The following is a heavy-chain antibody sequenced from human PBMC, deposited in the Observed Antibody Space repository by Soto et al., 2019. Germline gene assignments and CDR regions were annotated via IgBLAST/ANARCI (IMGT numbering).Heavy chain of an antibody. CDR1: GYTLDNHA. Sequence: QLQVVQSEVEVKRPGASVRISCKASGYTLDNHAVTWVRQAPGQGREWMGWIGALLYNDATNHARKFQGRLTMARDTSPNTVYMDLGSLRSDDTAVYYCARGTKGAGGWYFDLWGRGTLVVVSS. CDR2: IGALLYNDAT. CDR3: ARGTKGAGGWYFDL. V-gene: IGHV1-18*01. D-gene: IGHD2-8*01. J-gene: IGHJ2*01.